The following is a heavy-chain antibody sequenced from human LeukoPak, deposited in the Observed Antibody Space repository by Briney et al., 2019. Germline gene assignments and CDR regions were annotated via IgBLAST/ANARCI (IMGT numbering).Heavy chain of an antibody. J-gene: IGHJ4*02. CDR2: MNPNSGNT. Sequence: ASVKVSCKASGYSFTSYDINWVRQATGQGLEWMGWMNPNSGNTAYAQKFRGRVTMTRNTSISTAYMELSSLRSEDTAVYYCARGLRSSWGIDYWGQGTLVTVSS. D-gene: IGHD6-13*01. V-gene: IGHV1-8*01. CDR3: ARGLRSSWGIDY. CDR1: GYSFTSYD.